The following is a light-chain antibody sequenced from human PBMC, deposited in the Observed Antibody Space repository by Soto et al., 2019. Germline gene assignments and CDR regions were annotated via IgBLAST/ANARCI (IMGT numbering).Light chain of an antibody. J-gene: IGLJ2*01. CDR2: DVS. Sequence: QSVLTQPASVSGSPGQSITISCTGTSSDVGGYNYVSWYQQHPGKAPKLMIYDVSNRPSGVSNRFSGSKSGNTASLTISGIQAEDEADYYSSSYTSSSTRVFGGGTKLTVL. CDR1: SSDVGGYNY. CDR3: SSYTSSSTRV. V-gene: IGLV2-14*01.